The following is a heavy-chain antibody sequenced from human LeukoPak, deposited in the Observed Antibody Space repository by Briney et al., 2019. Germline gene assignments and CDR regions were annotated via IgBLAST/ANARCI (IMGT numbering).Heavy chain of an antibody. CDR2: IYYSGST. CDR1: GGSISSSSYY. CDR3: ARASIRHPGSSSWYVRFDP. J-gene: IGHJ5*02. Sequence: SETLSLTCTVSGGSISSSSYYWGWIRQPPGKGLEWIGSIYYSGSTYYNPSLKSRVTISVDTSKNQFSLKLSSVTAADTAVYYCARASIRHPGSSSWYVRFDPWGQGTLVTVSS. D-gene: IGHD6-13*01. V-gene: IGHV4-39*01.